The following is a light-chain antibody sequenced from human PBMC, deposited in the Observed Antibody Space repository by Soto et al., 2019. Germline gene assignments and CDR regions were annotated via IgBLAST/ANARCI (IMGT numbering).Light chain of an antibody. J-gene: IGKJ1*01. Sequence: EIVMTQSPATLSVSPGERATLSCRASQSVSSNLAWYQQKPGQAPRLLIYGASTRATGIPARFSGSGSGTEFTLTISSLQSEDFAVYYCQQYGSSSWTFGQGIKVEIK. CDR3: QQYGSSSWT. V-gene: IGKV3-15*01. CDR2: GAS. CDR1: QSVSSN.